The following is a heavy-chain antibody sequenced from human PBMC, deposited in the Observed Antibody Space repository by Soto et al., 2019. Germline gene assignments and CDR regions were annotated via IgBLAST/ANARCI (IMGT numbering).Heavy chain of an antibody. Sequence: SETLSLTCTVSGGSISSYYWSWIRQSPGKGLEWIGYIYYSGSTNYNPSLKSRVTISVDTSKNQFSLELSSVTAADTAVYYCASYCTSTSCPFDYWGQGILVIVSS. D-gene: IGHD2-2*01. V-gene: IGHV4-59*01. CDR2: IYYSGST. CDR3: ASYCTSTSCPFDY. J-gene: IGHJ4*02. CDR1: GGSISSYY.